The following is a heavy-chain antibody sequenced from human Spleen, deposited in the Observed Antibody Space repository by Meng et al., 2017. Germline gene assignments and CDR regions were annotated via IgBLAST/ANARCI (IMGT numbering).Heavy chain of an antibody. CDR2: IYPGDSDT. J-gene: IGHJ4*02. D-gene: IGHD1-26*01. CDR3: ARAPSGVSDPYHFDY. V-gene: IGHV5-51*01. Sequence: GGSLRLSCKGSGYSFPSCWIGWVRQMPGRGLEWMGIIYPGDSDTRYSPSFQGQVTISADKSISTAYLQWSSLKASDSAMYYCARAPSGVSDPYHFDYWGQGTLVTVSS. CDR1: GYSFPSCW.